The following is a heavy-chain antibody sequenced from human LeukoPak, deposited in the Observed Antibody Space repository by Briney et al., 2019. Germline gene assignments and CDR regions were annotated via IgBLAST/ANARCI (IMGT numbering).Heavy chain of an antibody. CDR1: GYTFTSSA. CDR2: INTNTGNP. CDR3: ATDLKKGDSGCFDY. V-gene: IGHV7-4-1*02. J-gene: IGHJ4*02. D-gene: IGHD6-19*01. Sequence: ASVKVSCKASGYTFTSSALNWVRQAPGQGLEWMGWINTNTGNPTYAQGFTGRFVFSLDTSVSTAYLHISSLEAEDTAIYYCATDLKKGDSGCFDYWGQGTLVTVTS.